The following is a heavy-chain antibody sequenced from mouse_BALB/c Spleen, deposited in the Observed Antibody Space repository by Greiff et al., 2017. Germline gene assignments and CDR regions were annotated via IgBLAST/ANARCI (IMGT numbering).Heavy chain of an antibody. CDR2: ISSGGSYT. CDR3: ARSEDYRYPFAY. J-gene: IGHJ3*01. Sequence: EVMLVESGGGLVKPGGSLKLSCAASGFTFSSYAMSWVRQTPEKRLEWVATISSGGSYTYYPDSVKGRFTISRDNAKNTLYLQMSSLRSEDTAMYYCARSEDYRYPFAYWGQGTLVTVSA. CDR1: GFTFSSYA. D-gene: IGHD2-14*01. V-gene: IGHV5-9-1*01.